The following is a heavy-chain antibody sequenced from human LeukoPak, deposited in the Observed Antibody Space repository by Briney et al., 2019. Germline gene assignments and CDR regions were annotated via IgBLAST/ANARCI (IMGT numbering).Heavy chain of an antibody. CDR1: GFPFSTFP. Sequence: GGSLRLSCQAAGFPFSTFPMSWVRQAPGKGLEWVSTLSGDGSDTYFADSVKGRFTISRDTSKNTLFLQMNSLRADDTAIYYCTKGGHGDYWGQGTMVTVSS. CDR2: LSGDGSDT. D-gene: IGHD2-21*02. V-gene: IGHV3-23*01. CDR3: TKGGHGDY. J-gene: IGHJ4*02.